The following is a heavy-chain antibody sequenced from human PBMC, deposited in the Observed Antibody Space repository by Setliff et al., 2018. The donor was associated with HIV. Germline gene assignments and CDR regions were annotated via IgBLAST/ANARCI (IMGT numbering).Heavy chain of an antibody. V-gene: IGHV3-30*02. CDR3: ARKLAPGHGMDV. CDR2: IRYDGSNK. J-gene: IGHJ6*02. D-gene: IGHD3-3*02. Sequence: AGGSLRLSCAASGFTFSSYGMHWVRQAPGKGLEWVAFIRYDGSNKYYADSVKGRFTISRDNSKNTLYLQMNSLRAEDTAVYYCARKLAPGHGMDVWGQGTTVTVSS. CDR1: GFTFSSYG.